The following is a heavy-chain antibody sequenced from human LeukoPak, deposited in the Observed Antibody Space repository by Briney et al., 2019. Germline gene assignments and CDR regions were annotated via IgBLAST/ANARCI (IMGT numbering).Heavy chain of an antibody. V-gene: IGHV4-59*01. CDR3: ARWRDFGDY. Sequence: SETLSLTCTVSGGSISSYYWSWIRQPPGKGLEWIGYIYYSGSTNYNPSLKSRVTISVDTSKNQFSLKLSSVTAADTAVYYCARWRDFGDYWGQGTLVTASS. CDR2: IYYSGST. D-gene: IGHD4-17*01. J-gene: IGHJ4*02. CDR1: GGSISSYY.